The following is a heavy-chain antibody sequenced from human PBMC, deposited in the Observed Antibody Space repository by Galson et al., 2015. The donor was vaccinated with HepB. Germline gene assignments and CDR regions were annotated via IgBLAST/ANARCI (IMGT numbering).Heavy chain of an antibody. J-gene: IGHJ6*03. CDR1: GFTFSSYS. Sequence: SLRLSCAASGFTFSSYSMNWVRQAPGKGLEWVSSISSSSSYIYYADSVKGRFTISRDNAKNSLYLQMNSLRAEDTALYYCAKSLLAYYYYYMDVWGKGTTVTVSS. CDR3: AKSLLAYYYYYMDV. CDR2: ISSSSSYI. V-gene: IGHV3-21*04.